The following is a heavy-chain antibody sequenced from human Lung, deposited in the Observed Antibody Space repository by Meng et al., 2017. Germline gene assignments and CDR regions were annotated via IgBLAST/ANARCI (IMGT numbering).Heavy chain of an antibody. D-gene: IGHD2-15*01. Sequence: EVQLVESGGGLVKPGRSLRLSSAASGFTFSSYSMNWVRQAPGKGLEWVSSISSSSAYADSVKGRFTISRDNAKNSLYLQMNSLRAEDTAVYYCARGRVVVAATPSDYWGQGTLVTVSS. CDR1: GFTFSSYS. V-gene: IGHV3-21*01. CDR2: ISSSSA. CDR3: ARGRVVVAATPSDY. J-gene: IGHJ4*02.